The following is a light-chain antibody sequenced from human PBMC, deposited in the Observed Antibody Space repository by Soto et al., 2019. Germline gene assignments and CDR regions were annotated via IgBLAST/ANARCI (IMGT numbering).Light chain of an antibody. V-gene: IGKV2-30*02. J-gene: IGKJ5*01. CDR3: MQGTHWPIT. CDR2: KVS. CDR1: QSLLHSDGIAY. Sequence: DVLMTQTPLSLPVTPGQPASISCRCNQSLLHSDGIAYFSWFQQRPGRSPRRLIYKVSNRDSGVPARFSGSGSGTDFALKISRVEAEDVGVYYCMQGTHWPITFGEGTRLEI.